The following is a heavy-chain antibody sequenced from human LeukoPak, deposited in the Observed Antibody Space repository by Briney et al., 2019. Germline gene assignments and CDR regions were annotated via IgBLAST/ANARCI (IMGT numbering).Heavy chain of an antibody. J-gene: IGHJ4*02. CDR3: AKDKFDGSGNYYFDW. Sequence: RGSLRLSCAASGFSFDDYAMHWVRQGPGKGLEWVSLISWDGGRTYYADSVKGRFTISRDNSKNSLYLQMNSLRAEDTALYYCAKDKFDGSGNYYFDWWGQGTLVTVSS. CDR2: ISWDGGRT. CDR1: GFSFDDYA. V-gene: IGHV3-43D*03. D-gene: IGHD3-10*01.